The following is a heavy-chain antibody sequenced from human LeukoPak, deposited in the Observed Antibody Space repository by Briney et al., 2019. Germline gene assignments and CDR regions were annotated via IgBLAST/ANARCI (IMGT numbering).Heavy chain of an antibody. J-gene: IGHJ4*02. Sequence: ASVKVSCKVSGYTLTELSMHWVRQAPGKGLEWMGGFDPEDGETIYAQKFQGRVTMTEDTSTSTAYMELRSLRSDDTAVYYCARDWGPYSSSWYDLFDYWGQGTLVTVSS. V-gene: IGHV1-24*01. CDR2: FDPEDGET. D-gene: IGHD6-13*01. CDR1: GYTLTELS. CDR3: ARDWGPYSSSWYDLFDY.